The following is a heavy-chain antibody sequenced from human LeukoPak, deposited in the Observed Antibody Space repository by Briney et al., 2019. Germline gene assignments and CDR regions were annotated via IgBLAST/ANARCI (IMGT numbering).Heavy chain of an antibody. D-gene: IGHD3-16*02. CDR1: GGSISSYY. V-gene: IGHV4-4*07. CDR3: ARGFGGVIDFDY. CDR2: IYSSGST. J-gene: IGHJ4*02. Sequence: SETLSLTCTVSGGSISSYYWSWIRQPAGKGLEWIGRIYSSGSTNYNPSLKSRVTMSVETSENQFSLKLSSVTAADTAVYYCARGFGGVIDFDYWGQGTLVTVSS.